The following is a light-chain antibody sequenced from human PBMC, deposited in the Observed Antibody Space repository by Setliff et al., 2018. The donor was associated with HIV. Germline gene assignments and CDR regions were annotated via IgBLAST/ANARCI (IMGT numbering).Light chain of an antibody. CDR1: NSNIGSRT. V-gene: IGLV1-44*01. CDR3: AAWDDSLNGYV. J-gene: IGLJ1*01. Sequence: QSVLTQPPSASGTPGQRVTISCSGSNSNIGSRTVNWYQQLPGTAPKLLIYSNNQRPSGAPDRLFGSKSGTSASLAISGLQSGDEADYYCAAWDDSLNGYVFGTGTKVTVL. CDR2: SNN.